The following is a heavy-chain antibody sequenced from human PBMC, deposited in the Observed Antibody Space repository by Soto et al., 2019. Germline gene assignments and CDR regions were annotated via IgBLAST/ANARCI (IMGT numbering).Heavy chain of an antibody. D-gene: IGHD3-10*01. CDR2: IYYSGST. CDR1: GGSVSSGSYY. Sequence: SETLSLTCTVSGGSVSSGSYYWSWIRQPPGKGLEWIGYIYYSGSTNYNPSLKSRVTISVDTSKNQFSLKLSSVTAADTAVYYCPRAGAMVRVVIIPVYDFDYWGQGALVTVSS. CDR3: PRAGAMVRVVIIPVYDFDY. V-gene: IGHV4-61*01. J-gene: IGHJ4*02.